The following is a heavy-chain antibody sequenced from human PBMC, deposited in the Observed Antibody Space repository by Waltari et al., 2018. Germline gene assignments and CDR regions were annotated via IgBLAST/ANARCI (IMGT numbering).Heavy chain of an antibody. D-gene: IGHD5-12*01. J-gene: IGHJ4*02. CDR1: GDTISGYY. V-gene: IGHV4-34*04. CDR2: VPHRGTT. CDR3: ARGGGFSGHDSHYFDF. Sequence: QVQLQQWGAGLLRPSETLSLSCGFQGDTISGYYWSWIRLAPGKGLQWIGQVPHRGTTNITPSVKNRRNISGDRSKNQIYLRLTSGTAADTGVYYCARGGGFSGHDSHYFDFWGQGDLVTVSS.